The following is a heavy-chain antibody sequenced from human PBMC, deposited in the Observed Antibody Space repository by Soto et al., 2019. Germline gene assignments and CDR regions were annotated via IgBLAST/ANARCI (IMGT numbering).Heavy chain of an antibody. CDR3: ARDGTGIIDY. D-gene: IGHD2-21*02. J-gene: IGHJ4*02. V-gene: IGHV3-21*01. CDR1: GLTFSSYS. CDR2: IGSGSSYI. Sequence: PGGSLRLSCAASGLTFSSYSMNWVRQAPGKGLEWVSCIGSGSSYIYYADSVKGRFTISRDNAKNSLYLQMKSLRAEDTAVYYCARDGTGIIDYWGQGTLVTVSS.